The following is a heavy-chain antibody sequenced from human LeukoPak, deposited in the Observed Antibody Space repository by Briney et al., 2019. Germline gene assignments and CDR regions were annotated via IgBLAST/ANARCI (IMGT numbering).Heavy chain of an antibody. CDR3: ARGVAAAGTLDY. CDR2: ISYDGSNK. V-gene: IGHV3-30-3*01. Sequence: GSLRLSCAASGFTFSSYAMHWVRQAPGKGLEWVAVISYDGSNKYYADSVKGRFTISRDNSKNTLYLQMNSLRAEDTAVYYCARGVAAAGTLDYWGQGTLDTVSS. D-gene: IGHD6-13*01. CDR1: GFTFSSYA. J-gene: IGHJ4*02.